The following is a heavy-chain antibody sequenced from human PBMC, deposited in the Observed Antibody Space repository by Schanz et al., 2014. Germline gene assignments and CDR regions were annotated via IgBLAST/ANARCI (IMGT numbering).Heavy chain of an antibody. CDR1: GFTFSKYW. CDR2: IKQDGSEK. CDR3: ARDNYYGSGSCAY. V-gene: IGHV3-7*04. D-gene: IGHD3-10*01. Sequence: EQLVESGGGVVQPGRSLRLSCGGSGFTFSKYWMSWVRQAPGKGLEWVANIKQDGSEKYYVDAVKGRFTISRDNAKNSMYLHMKSLRGEDTAVYYCARDNYYGSGSCAYWGQGTLVTVSS. J-gene: IGHJ4*02.